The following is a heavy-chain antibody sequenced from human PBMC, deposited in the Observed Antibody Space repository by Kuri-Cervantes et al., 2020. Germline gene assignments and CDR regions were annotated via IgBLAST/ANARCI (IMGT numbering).Heavy chain of an antibody. CDR1: GYSFTSYW. CDR2: IYPGDSDT. CDR3: AARLYGDYYFDY. V-gene: IGHV5-51*01. Sequence: GGSLRLSCKGSGYSFTSYWIGWVRQMPGKGLGWMGIIYPGDSDTRYSPSFQGQVTISADKSISTAYLQWSSLKASDTAMYYCAARLYGDYYFDYWGQGTLVTVSS. J-gene: IGHJ4*02. D-gene: IGHD4-17*01.